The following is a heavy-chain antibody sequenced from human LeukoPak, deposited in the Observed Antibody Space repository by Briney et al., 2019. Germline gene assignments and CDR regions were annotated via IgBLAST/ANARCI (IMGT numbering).Heavy chain of an antibody. J-gene: IGHJ6*03. V-gene: IGHV1-69*13. CDR1: GGTFSSYA. Sequence: SVKVSCKASGGTFSSYAISWVRQAPGQGLEWMGGIIPIFGTANYAQKFQGRVTITADESTSTAYIELSSLRSEDTAVYYCAMGRNCSSTSCPYYYYYYMDVWGKGTTVTVSS. CDR3: AMGRNCSSTSCPYYYYYYMDV. D-gene: IGHD2-2*01. CDR2: IIPIFGTA.